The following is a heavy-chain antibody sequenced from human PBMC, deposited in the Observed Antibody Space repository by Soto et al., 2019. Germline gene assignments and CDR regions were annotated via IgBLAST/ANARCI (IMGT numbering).Heavy chain of an antibody. J-gene: IGHJ5*02. Sequence: PGESLKISCRTSGYKFTSSWIAWARQMPGKGLEWMGIIFPSDSDTRYSPSFQGQVTTSADRSTSTVFLQWASLKASDTAVYFCARKDKSGYFNWFDPWGQGTLVTVSS. CDR1: GYKFTSSW. V-gene: IGHV5-51*01. D-gene: IGHD3-22*01. CDR2: IFPSDSDT. CDR3: ARKDKSGYFNWFDP.